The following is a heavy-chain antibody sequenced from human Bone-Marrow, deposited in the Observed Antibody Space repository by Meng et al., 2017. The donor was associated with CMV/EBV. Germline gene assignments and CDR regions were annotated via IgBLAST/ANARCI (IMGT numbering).Heavy chain of an antibody. CDR2: IDHSGST. J-gene: IGHJ4*02. CDR1: GFTFSGSA. CDR3: ARNGPTYCSSTSCSLDPFDY. Sequence: ESLKISCAASGFTFSGSAMHWVRQASGKGLEWIGEIDHSGSTNYHPSLKSRVTISVDTSKNQFSLKLSSVTAADTAVYYCARNGPTYCSSTSCSLDPFDYWGQGTLVTVSS. V-gene: IGHV4-34*01. D-gene: IGHD2-2*01.